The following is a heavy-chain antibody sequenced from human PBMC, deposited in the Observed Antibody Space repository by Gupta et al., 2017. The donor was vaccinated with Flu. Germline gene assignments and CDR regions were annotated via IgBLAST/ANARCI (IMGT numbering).Heavy chain of an antibody. CDR3: SRETDYLGVIFEADG. V-gene: IGHV3-21*01. CDR1: GFSLRSYS. Sequence: GFSLRSYSMTWVRQAPGKGLEWVSSISSRSSVISYADSGKGRFTISRDNAKNSLSLPMTSLRADDTAVDYCSRETDYLGVIFEADGWG. D-gene: IGHD3-9*01. J-gene: IGHJ6*01. CDR2: ISSRSSVI.